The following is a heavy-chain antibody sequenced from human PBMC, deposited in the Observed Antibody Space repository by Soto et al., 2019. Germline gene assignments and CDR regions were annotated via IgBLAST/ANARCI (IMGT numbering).Heavy chain of an antibody. CDR1: GGSVSSGSYY. CDR2: IYYSGST. D-gene: IGHD6-13*01. J-gene: IGHJ4*02. CDR3: ARVEIAAAGTDYFDY. V-gene: IGHV4-61*01. Sequence: LSLTCTVSGGSVSSGSYYWSWIRQPPGKVLEWIGYIYYSGSTNYNPSLKSRVTISVDTSKNQFSLKLSSVTAADTAVYYCARVEIAAAGTDYFDYWGQGTLVTVSS.